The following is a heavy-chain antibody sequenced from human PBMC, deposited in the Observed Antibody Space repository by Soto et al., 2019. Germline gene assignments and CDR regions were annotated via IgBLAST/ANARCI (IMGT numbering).Heavy chain of an antibody. V-gene: IGHV3-74*01. Sequence: GGSLRLSCAASGFTFSSYWMHWVRQAPGKGLVWVSRINSDGSSTSYADSVKGRFTISRHNAKNTLYLQMNSLRAEDTAVYYCARVRIAAAGKDRNYYYYGMDVWGQGTTVTVSS. J-gene: IGHJ6*02. CDR1: GFTFSSYW. CDR2: INSDGSST. CDR3: ARVRIAAAGKDRNYYYYGMDV. D-gene: IGHD6-13*01.